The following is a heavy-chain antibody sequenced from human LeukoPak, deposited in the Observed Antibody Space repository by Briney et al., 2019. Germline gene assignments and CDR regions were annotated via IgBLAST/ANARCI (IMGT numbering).Heavy chain of an antibody. Sequence: PGGSLRLSCAASGFTFSSYWMSWVPQAPGKGLEWVANIKQDRSEKYYVDSVKGRFTISRDNAKNSLYLQMNSLRAEDTAVYYCARDQRYCSSRSCPWEPFDYWGEGTLVTVSS. CDR1: GFTFSSYW. V-gene: IGHV3-7*05. CDR2: IKQDRSEK. CDR3: ARDQRYCSSRSCPWEPFDY. J-gene: IGHJ4*02. D-gene: IGHD2-2*01.